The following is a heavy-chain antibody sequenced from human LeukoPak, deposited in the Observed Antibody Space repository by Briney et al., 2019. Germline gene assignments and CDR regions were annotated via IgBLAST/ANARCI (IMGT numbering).Heavy chain of an antibody. CDR1: GFTFSSHW. J-gene: IGHJ4*02. CDR2: INQDGSQK. D-gene: IGHD6-19*01. Sequence: PGGSLRLSCAGSGFTFSSHWIGWVRQAPGKGLEWVAHINQDGSQKYYVDSVEGRFTISRDNSKNTLYLQMNSLRAEDTAVYYCAKVSSETYSSGWYSQYFDYWGQGTLVTVSS. CDR3: AKVSSETYSSGWYSQYFDY. V-gene: IGHV3-7*03.